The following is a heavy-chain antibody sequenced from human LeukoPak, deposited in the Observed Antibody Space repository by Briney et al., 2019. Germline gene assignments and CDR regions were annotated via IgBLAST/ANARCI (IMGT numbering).Heavy chain of an antibody. CDR3: ARPLETLREGYYFDY. CDR1: GDTFSSYA. V-gene: IGHV1-69*13. J-gene: IGHJ4*02. Sequence: SVKVSCKASGDTFSSYAISWVRQAPGQGLEWMGGIIPIFGTANYAQKFQGRVTITADESTSTAYMELSSLRSEDTAVYYCARPLETLREGYYFDYWGQGTLVTVSS. CDR2: IIPIFGTA. D-gene: IGHD3-16*01.